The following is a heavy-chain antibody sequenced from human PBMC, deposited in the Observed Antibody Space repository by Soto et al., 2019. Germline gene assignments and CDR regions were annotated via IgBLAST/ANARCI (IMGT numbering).Heavy chain of an antibody. CDR1: GFTFSSYA. CDR2: ISGSGGST. Sequence: GSLRLSCAASGFTFSSYAMSWVRQAPGKGLEWVSAISGSGGSTYYADSVKGRFTISRDNSKNTLYLQMNSLRAEDTAVYYCAKGDPGTTVXTDIEYFQLCDQGTLVTVSS. J-gene: IGHJ1*01. CDR3: AKGDPGTTVXTDIEYFQL. D-gene: IGHD1-1*01. V-gene: IGHV3-23*01.